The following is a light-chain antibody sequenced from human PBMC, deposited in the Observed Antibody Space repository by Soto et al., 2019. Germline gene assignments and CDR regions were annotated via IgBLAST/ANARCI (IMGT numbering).Light chain of an antibody. V-gene: IGLV1-51*01. CDR1: SSNIENNY. Sequence: QSVLTQPPSVSAAPGQKVTISCSGSSSNIENNYVSWYQQFPGTAPKLLIYDNNKRPSGIPDRFSGSKSGTSATLGITGLQTGDEADYYCGSWDTSLSVVMFGGGTKVTVL. CDR3: GSWDTSLSVVM. J-gene: IGLJ3*02. CDR2: DNN.